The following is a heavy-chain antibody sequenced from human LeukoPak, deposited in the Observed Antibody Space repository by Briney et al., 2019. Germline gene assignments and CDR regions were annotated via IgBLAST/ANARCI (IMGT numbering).Heavy chain of an antibody. CDR1: GYTFTGYY. J-gene: IGHJ4*02. Sequence: ASVKVSCKASGYTFTGYYIHWVRQAPGQGLGWMGWINPNSGGTKYAQKFQGRVTMTRDTSISTAYMELNRLISDDTAVYYCARVESLYCSSGSCYDYWGQGTLVTVSS. CDR3: ARVESLYCSSGSCYDY. D-gene: IGHD2-15*01. CDR2: INPNSGGT. V-gene: IGHV1-2*02.